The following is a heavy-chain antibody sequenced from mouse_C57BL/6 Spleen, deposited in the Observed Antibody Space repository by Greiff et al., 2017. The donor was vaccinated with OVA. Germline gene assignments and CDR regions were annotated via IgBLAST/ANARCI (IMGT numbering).Heavy chain of an antibody. CDR2: IWTGGGT. CDR1: GFSLTSYA. V-gene: IGHV2-9-1*01. D-gene: IGHD2-4*01. CDR3: ARADYDGDYYAMDY. J-gene: IGHJ4*01. Sequence: QVQLKESGPGLVAPSQRLSITCTVSGFSLTSYAISWVRQPPGKGLEWLGVIWTGGGTNYNSALKSRLSISKDNSKSQVFLKMNSLQTDDTARYYCARADYDGDYYAMDYWGQGTSVTVSS.